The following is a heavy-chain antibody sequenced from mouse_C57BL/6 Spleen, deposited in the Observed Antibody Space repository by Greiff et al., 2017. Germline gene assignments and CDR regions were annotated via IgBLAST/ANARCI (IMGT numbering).Heavy chain of an antibody. V-gene: IGHV1-82*01. J-gene: IGHJ2*01. CDR2: IYPGDGDT. CDR1: GYAFSSSW. D-gene: IGHD3-2*02. CDR3: AGQTAQAVFDY. Sequence: VQLQQSGPELVKPGASVKISCKASGYAFSSSWMNWVKQRPGKGLEWIGRIYPGDGDTNYNGKFKGKATVTADKSSSTAYMQLSSLTSEDSAVYFCAGQTAQAVFDYWGQGTTLTVSS.